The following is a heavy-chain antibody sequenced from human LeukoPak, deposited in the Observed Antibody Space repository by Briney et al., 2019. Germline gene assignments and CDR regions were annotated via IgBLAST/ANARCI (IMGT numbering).Heavy chain of an antibody. Sequence: GGSLRLSCAASGFTFSSYAMSWVRQAPGKGLEWVSSVSGSGSHTYNDDSVKSRFTISRDNSKNTLYLQMDSLRAEDEAVYYCAKDERGYDCYFDYWGQGALVTVSS. CDR1: GFTFSSYA. V-gene: IGHV3-23*01. D-gene: IGHD5-12*01. J-gene: IGHJ4*02. CDR2: VSGSGSHT. CDR3: AKDERGYDCYFDY.